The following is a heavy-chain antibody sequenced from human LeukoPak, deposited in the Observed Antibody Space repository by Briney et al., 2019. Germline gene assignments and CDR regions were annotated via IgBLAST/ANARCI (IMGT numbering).Heavy chain of an antibody. V-gene: IGHV4-4*02. CDR2: ISHSGST. CDR1: GGSISGNNW. Sequence: PSGTLSLTCAVSGGSISGNNWWSWVRQPPGKGLEWIGEISHSGSTGYNSSLKSRVTISVDKSKNQFSLKLSSVTAADTAVYYCARNMVGETTFDYWGQGTLVTVSS. CDR3: ARNMVGETTFDY. D-gene: IGHD2/OR15-2a*01. J-gene: IGHJ4*02.